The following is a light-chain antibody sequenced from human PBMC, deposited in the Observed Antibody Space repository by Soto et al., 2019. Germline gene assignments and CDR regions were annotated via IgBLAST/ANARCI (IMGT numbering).Light chain of an antibody. CDR1: QSVSNY. V-gene: IGKV3-11*01. CDR3: QQRSDWLT. Sequence: ETVLTQSPATLSLSPGVNAILSCRASQSVSNYLAWYQQKPGQAPRLLIYDATQRATGTPARFSGGGSGTDFTLSISSLEPEDFAVYYCQQRSDWLTFGGGTQGGYQ. CDR2: DAT. J-gene: IGKJ4*01.